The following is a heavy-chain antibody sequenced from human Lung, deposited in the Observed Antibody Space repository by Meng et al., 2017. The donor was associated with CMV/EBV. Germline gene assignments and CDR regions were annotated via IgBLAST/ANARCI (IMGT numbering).Heavy chain of an antibody. CDR2: ISYTGYI. D-gene: IGHD1-1*01. Sequence: SETLSLXCTVSGASISSNYWSWSRRSPGKGLEYIGSISYTGYIEYNPSLKGRVTISLDTSKNHFSLKLTSVTAADTAMYYCAGPDDMGSSPHDPFDMLGRGXMVTVSS. V-gene: IGHV4-59*01. CDR1: GASISSNY. J-gene: IGHJ3*02. CDR3: AGPDDMGSSPHDPFDM.